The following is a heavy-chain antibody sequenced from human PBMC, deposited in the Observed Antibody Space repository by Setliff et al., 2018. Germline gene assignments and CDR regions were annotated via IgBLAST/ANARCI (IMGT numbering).Heavy chain of an antibody. D-gene: IGHD1-26*01. CDR3: ARVLNWFDP. J-gene: IGHJ5*02. CDR2: ISSDGRNE. Sequence: GGSLRLSCAASGFTFGPYTMHWVRQAPGKGLEWVAVISSDGRNENYADSVQGRFTISRDNSKNTLYLQMSSLRLEDTAVYYCARVLNWFDPWGQGTLVTVSS. CDR1: GFTFGPYT. V-gene: IGHV3-30*04.